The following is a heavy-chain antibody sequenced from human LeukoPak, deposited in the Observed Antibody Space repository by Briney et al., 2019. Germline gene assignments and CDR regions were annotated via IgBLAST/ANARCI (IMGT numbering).Heavy chain of an antibody. Sequence: PGGSLRLSCAASGFTFSSYGMHWVRQAPGKGLEWVAVISYDGGNKYYADSVKGRFTISRDNSKNTLYLQMNSLRAEDTAVYYCATQVFPYSSSWYYFDYWGQGTLVTVSS. CDR2: ISYDGGNK. CDR3: ATQVFPYSSSWYYFDY. J-gene: IGHJ4*02. D-gene: IGHD6-13*01. V-gene: IGHV3-30*03. CDR1: GFTFSSYG.